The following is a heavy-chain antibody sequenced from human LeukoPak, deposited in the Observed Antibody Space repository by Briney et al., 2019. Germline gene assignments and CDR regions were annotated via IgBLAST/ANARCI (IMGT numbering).Heavy chain of an antibody. D-gene: IGHD3-22*01. CDR2: MNPNSGNT. V-gene: IGHV1-8*01. Sequence: GASVKVSCKASGYTFTSYDINWVRQATGQGLEWMGWMNPNSGNTGYAQKFQGRVTMTRNTSISTAYMELSSLRSEDTAVYYCARVPGGGYDSSGYCGKNWFDPWGQGTLVTVSS. J-gene: IGHJ5*02. CDR1: GYTFTSYD. CDR3: ARVPGGGYDSSGYCGKNWFDP.